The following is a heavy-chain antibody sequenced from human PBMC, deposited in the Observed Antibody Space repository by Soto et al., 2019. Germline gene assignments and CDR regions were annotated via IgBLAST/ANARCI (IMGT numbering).Heavy chain of an antibody. Sequence: QLQLQESGPGLVKPSETLSLTCTVSGDSISTSSYYWGWIRQSPGKGLEWIGSIYYNGRSYHNPSLKSRVTISVDTSKNQFSLRLSSVTAADTAVYYCARLGTLVVSAPTYWGQGTLVTVSS. CDR2: IYYNGRS. CDR1: GDSISTSSYY. J-gene: IGHJ4*02. D-gene: IGHD2-21*01. V-gene: IGHV4-39*01. CDR3: ARLGTLVVSAPTY.